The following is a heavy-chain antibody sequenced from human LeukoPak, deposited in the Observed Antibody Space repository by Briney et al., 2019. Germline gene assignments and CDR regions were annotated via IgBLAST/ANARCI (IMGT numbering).Heavy chain of an antibody. CDR1: GFTFSNYW. Sequence: PGGSLRLSCAASGFTFSNYWMTWVRQAPGKGGEWVANIRRDGSQIHYVVSEEGRFTISRHNAKNSLSLHMNSLSAEHWAIYFCARDGSPTLTGPADYDAFDIWGQGIMVTVSS. D-gene: IGHD2/OR15-2a*01. CDR3: ARDGSPTLTGPADYDAFDI. J-gene: IGHJ3*02. V-gene: IGHV3-7*01. CDR2: IRRDGSQI.